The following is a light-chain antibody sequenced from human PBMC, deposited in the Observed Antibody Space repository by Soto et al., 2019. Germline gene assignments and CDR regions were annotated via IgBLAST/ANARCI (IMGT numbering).Light chain of an antibody. CDR2: GAS. CDR3: HQYGSSPPVT. CDR1: QSVSSAY. J-gene: IGKJ5*01. V-gene: IGKV3-20*01. Sequence: EVVLTQSKGTLSLSPGERATLSCIAIQSVSSAYLAWYQQKPGQAPRLLIYGASSRATGIPDRFSGSGSGTDFTLTISRLEPEDFAMYYCHQYGSSPPVTFGQRRRL.